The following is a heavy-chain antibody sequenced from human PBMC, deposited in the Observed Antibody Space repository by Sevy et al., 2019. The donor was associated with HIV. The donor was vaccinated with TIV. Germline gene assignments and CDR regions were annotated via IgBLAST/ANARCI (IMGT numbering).Heavy chain of an antibody. D-gene: IGHD2-8*02. V-gene: IGHV1-69*13. CDR3: ARRSTGGVIYYYGMDV. CDR2: IIPIFGTA. Sequence: ASVKVSCKASGGTFSSYAISWVRQAPGQGLEWMGGIIPIFGTANYAQMFQGRVTITADESTSTAYMELSSLRSEDTAVYYCARRSTGGVIYYYGMDVWGQGTTVTVSS. CDR1: GGTFSSYA. J-gene: IGHJ6*02.